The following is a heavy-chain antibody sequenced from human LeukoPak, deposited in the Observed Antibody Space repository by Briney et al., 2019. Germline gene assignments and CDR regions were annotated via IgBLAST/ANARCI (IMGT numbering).Heavy chain of an antibody. Sequence: GGSLRLSCVASGITFSSYSMNWVRQAPGKGLEWVSYISSFSGTINYADSVKGRFTISRDNAKNSLYLQMNSLKAEDTAVYYCARDQGGVGYWGQGTLVTVSS. V-gene: IGHV3-48*01. CDR1: GITFSSYS. CDR3: ARDQGGVGY. CDR2: ISSFSGTI. D-gene: IGHD3-16*01. J-gene: IGHJ4*02.